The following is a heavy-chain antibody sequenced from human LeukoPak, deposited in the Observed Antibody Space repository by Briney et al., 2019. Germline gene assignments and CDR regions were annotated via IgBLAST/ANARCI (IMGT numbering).Heavy chain of an antibody. CDR3: ARDRGSRAYYFDY. CDR2: IKQDGSEK. D-gene: IGHD1-26*01. Sequence: GGSLRLSCAAFGFTFSSYWMSWVRQAPGKGLEWVANIKQDGSEKYYVDSVRGRFTISRDNAKNSLYLQMNSLRAEDTAVYYCARDRGSRAYYFDYWGQGTLVTVSS. V-gene: IGHV3-7*01. CDR1: GFTFSSYW. J-gene: IGHJ4*02.